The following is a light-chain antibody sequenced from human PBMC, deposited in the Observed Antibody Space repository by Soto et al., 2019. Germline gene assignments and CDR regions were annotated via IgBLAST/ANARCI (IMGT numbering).Light chain of an antibody. CDR2: GNS. J-gene: IGLJ3*02. Sequence: QTVVTQPPSVSGAPGQRVTISCTGNSSNIGAGYDVHWYQQLPGKAPKLLIFGNSHRPSGVPDRFFGSKSGTSASLAITGLQAEDEADYYCAAWDDSLEGPVFGGGTKLTVL. CDR1: SSNIGAGYD. V-gene: IGLV1-40*01. CDR3: AAWDDSLEGPV.